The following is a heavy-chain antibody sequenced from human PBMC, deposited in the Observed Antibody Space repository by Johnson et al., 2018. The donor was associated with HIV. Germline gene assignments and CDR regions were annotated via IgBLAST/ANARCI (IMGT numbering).Heavy chain of an antibody. V-gene: IGHV3-11*04. CDR3: ARDYYDSGDQWAHVAFDI. Sequence: VQLVESGGGVVQPGRSLRLSCAASEFTYSDFYINWIRQPPGKGLEWVSSISATGITLYYADSVKGRFTISTDNAKNSLYLQMNSLRPEDTAVYYCARDYYDSGDQWAHVAFDIWGQGTMVTVSS. CDR2: ISATGITL. D-gene: IGHD3-22*01. CDR1: EFTYSDFY. J-gene: IGHJ3*02.